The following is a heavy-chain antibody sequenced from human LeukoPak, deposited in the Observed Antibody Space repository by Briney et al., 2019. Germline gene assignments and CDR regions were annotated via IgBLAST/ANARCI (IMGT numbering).Heavy chain of an antibody. J-gene: IGHJ4*02. Sequence: ASVKVSCKASGYTFTGYYMHWVRQAPGQGLEGMGWINPNSGGTNYAQKFQGRVTMTRDTSISTAYMELSRLRSDDTAVYYCARLPHSKSLFDYWGQGTLVTVSS. CDR2: INPNSGGT. CDR1: GYTFTGYY. CDR3: ARLPHSKSLFDY. D-gene: IGHD6-13*01. V-gene: IGHV1-2*02.